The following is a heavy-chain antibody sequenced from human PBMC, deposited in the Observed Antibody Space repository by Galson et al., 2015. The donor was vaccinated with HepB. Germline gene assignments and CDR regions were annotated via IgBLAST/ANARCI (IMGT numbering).Heavy chain of an antibody. V-gene: IGHV3-48*03. CDR1: GFTFSSYE. J-gene: IGHJ5*02. Sequence: SLRLSCAASGFTFSSYEMNWVRQAPGKGLEWVSYISSSGSTIYYADSVKGRFTISRDNAKNSLYLQMNSLRAEDTAVYYCAKRICGGDCPNRFDPWGQGTLVTVSS. CDR3: AKRICGGDCPNRFDP. CDR2: ISSSGSTI. D-gene: IGHD2-21*02.